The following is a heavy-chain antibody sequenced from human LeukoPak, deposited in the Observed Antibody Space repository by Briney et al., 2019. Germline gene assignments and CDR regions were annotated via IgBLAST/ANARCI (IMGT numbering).Heavy chain of an antibody. CDR1: GYSISSGYY. CDR3: ARERGSSGPLDV. CDR2: IYHSGST. V-gene: IGHV4-38-2*02. J-gene: IGHJ6*04. Sequence: PSETLSLTCTVSGYSISSGYYWGRIRQPPGKGLEWIGSIYHSGSTYYNPSLKSRVTISVDTSKNRFSLKLSSVTAADTAVYYCARERGSSGPLDVWGKGTTVTVSS. D-gene: IGHD6-19*01.